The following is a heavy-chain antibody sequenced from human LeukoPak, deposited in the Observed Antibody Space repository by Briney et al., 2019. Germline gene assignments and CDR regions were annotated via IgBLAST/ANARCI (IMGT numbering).Heavy chain of an antibody. D-gene: IGHD3-10*01. CDR1: GFTFSSYE. CDR3: ARDRIILRMVRGGYYYYYYMDV. J-gene: IGHJ6*03. V-gene: IGHV3-7*01. CDR2: IKQDGSEK. Sequence: PGGSLRLSCAASGFTFSSYEMNWVRQAPGKGLEWVANIKQDGSEKYYVDSVKGRFTISRDNAKNSLYLQMNSLRAEDTAVYYCARDRIILRMVRGGYYYYYYMDVWGKGTTVTVSS.